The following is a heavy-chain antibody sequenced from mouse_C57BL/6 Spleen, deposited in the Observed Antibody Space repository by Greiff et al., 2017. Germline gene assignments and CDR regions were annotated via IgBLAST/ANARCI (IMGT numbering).Heavy chain of an antibody. V-gene: IGHV1-50*01. CDR3: ARGITTVVATDY. CDR2: IDPSDSYT. CDR1: GYTFTSYW. Sequence: QVQLQQPGAELVKPGASVKLSCKASGYTFTSYWMQWVKQRPGQGLEWIGEIDPSDSYTNYNQKFKGKATLTVDTSSSKAYMQLSSLTSEDSAVYYCARGITTVVATDYWGQGTTLTVSS. D-gene: IGHD1-1*01. J-gene: IGHJ2*01.